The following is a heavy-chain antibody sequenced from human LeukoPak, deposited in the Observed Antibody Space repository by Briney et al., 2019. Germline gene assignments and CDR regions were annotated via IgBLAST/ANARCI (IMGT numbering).Heavy chain of an antibody. V-gene: IGHV4-59*01. CDR3: AREYDSSGGGEGAFDI. J-gene: IGHJ3*02. D-gene: IGHD3-22*01. CDR2: IYYSGST. Sequence: SETLSLTCTVSGGSISSYYWSWIRQPPGKGLEWIGYIYYSGSTNYNPSLKSRVTISVDTSKNQFSLELSSVTAADTAVYYCAREYDSSGGGEGAFDIWGQGTMVTVSS. CDR1: GGSISSYY.